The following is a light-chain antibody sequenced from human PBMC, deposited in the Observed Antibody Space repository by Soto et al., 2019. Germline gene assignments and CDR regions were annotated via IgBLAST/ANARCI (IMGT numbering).Light chain of an antibody. CDR1: QSVSIN. CDR2: DAS. V-gene: IGKV3-15*01. CDR3: QQYSTWPQT. J-gene: IGKJ1*01. Sequence: EIVMTQSPATLSASPGESATLSCRASQSVSINLAWYHQKPGQAPRLLIYDASTRASGITARFSGSGSGTEFTLTISRLQSEDFAVYYCQQYSTWPQTFGQGTKVDIK.